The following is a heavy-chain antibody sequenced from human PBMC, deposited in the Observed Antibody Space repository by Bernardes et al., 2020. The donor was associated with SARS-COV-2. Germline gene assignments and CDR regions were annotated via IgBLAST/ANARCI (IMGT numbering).Heavy chain of an antibody. CDR1: GFTLRGSG. CDR2: VSYDGATK. Sequence: LMIPCAASGFTLRGSGLHWVRQAPGKGLEWVGGVSYDGATKYYADSVKGRFIVSRDNFNNLYMQMNSLRPEDTAVYYCAKSLYVKSPFDHWGPGTLVTVSS. V-gene: IGHV3-30*18. D-gene: IGHD3-10*02. J-gene: IGHJ4*02. CDR3: AKSLYVKSPFDH.